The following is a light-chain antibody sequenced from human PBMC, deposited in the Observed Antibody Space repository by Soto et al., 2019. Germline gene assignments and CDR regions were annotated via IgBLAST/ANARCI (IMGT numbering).Light chain of an antibody. Sequence: QSVLTQPPSASGTPGQTITISCSGGSSNIGINTVNWYEHLPGTAPRLLIYGNNQRPSGVPDRFSGSKSGTSASLAISGLQSEDDAHYYCATWDDSLDVHVFGTGTKLTVL. CDR2: GNN. V-gene: IGLV1-44*01. CDR1: SSNIGINT. CDR3: ATWDDSLDVHV. J-gene: IGLJ1*01.